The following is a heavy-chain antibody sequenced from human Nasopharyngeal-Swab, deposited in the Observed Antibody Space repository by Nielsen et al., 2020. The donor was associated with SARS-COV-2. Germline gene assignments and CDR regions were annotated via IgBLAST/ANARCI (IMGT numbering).Heavy chain of an antibody. CDR2: VSGTGHTT. CDR1: GFTFSTYA. Sequence: GGSLRLSCSASGFTFSTYAMSWVRQAPGKGLEGVSSVSGTGHTTKYTDSVKGLFTISRDNSEKKVYLEMHSLRAEDTAVYYCAKDRYCSGGACYFNGFDSWGQGTLVTVSS. J-gene: IGHJ4*02. D-gene: IGHD2-15*01. V-gene: IGHV3-23*01. CDR3: AKDRYCSGGACYFNGFDS.